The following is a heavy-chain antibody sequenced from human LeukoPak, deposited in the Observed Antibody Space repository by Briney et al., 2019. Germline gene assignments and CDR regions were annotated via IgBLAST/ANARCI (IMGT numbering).Heavy chain of an antibody. CDR2: IIPIFGTA. J-gene: IGHJ3*02. D-gene: IGHD5-18*01. V-gene: IGHV1-69*13. CDR3: ARSGYIYGHDAFDI. Sequence: SVKVSCKASGDTFSSYAVSWVRQAPGQGLEWMGGIIPIFGTANYAQKFQGRVSITADESTNTAYMELSTLRSEDTAVYYCARSGYIYGHDAFDIWGHGTMVTVSS. CDR1: GDTFSSYA.